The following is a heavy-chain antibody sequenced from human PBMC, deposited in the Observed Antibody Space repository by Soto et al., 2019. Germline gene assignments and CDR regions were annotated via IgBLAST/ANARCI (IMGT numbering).Heavy chain of an antibody. CDR3: ARGFGFDIAANWFDP. V-gene: IGHV4-30-2*01. CDR2: IYHSGST. Sequence: PSETLSLTCAVSGGSISSGGYSWSWIRHPPGKGLEWIGYIYHSGSTYYNPSLKSRVTISVDRSKNQFSLKLSSVTAADTAVYYCARGFGFDIAANWFDPWGQGTLVTVSS. D-gene: IGHD6-13*01. CDR1: GGSISSGGYS. J-gene: IGHJ5*02.